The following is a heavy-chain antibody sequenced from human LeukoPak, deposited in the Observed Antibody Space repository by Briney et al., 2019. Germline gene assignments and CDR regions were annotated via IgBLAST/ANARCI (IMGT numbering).Heavy chain of an antibody. CDR2: ISSSGSTI. CDR1: GFTFSSYE. V-gene: IGHV3-48*03. J-gene: IGHJ4*02. D-gene: IGHD4-17*01. CDR3: ARVADYGDFAFDY. Sequence: GGSLRLSCAASGFTFSSYEMNWVRQAPGKGLEWVSYISSSGSTIYYADSVKGRFTISRDNAKNSLYLQMNSLRAEAAAVYYCARVADYGDFAFDYWGQGTLVTVSS.